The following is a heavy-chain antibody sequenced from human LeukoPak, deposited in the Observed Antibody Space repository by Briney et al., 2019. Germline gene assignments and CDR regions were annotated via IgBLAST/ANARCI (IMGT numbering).Heavy chain of an antibody. CDR3: ARHGWWPRPYNWFDP. J-gene: IGHJ5*02. D-gene: IGHD2-15*01. CDR2: INHSGST. Sequence: PSETLSLTCAVYGGSFSGYYWSWIRQPPGKGLEWIGEINHSGSTNYNPSLKSRVTISVDTSKNQFSLRLSSVTAADTAVYYCARHGWWPRPYNWFDPWGQGTLVTVSS. CDR1: GGSFSGYY. V-gene: IGHV4-34*01.